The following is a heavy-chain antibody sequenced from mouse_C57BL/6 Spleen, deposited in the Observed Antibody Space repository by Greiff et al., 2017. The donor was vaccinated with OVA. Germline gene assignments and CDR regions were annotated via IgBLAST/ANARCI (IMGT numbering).Heavy chain of an antibody. Sequence: VQLQESGPELVKPGASVKISCKASGYAFSSSWMNWVKQRPGKGLEWIGRIYPGDGDTNYNGKFKGKATLTADKSYSTAYMHLSSLTCDDSAVYVCGRWGRSWLAYWGQGTLVTVSA. CDR3: GRWGRSWLAY. CDR2: IYPGDGDT. J-gene: IGHJ3*01. V-gene: IGHV1-82*01. CDR1: GYAFSSSW.